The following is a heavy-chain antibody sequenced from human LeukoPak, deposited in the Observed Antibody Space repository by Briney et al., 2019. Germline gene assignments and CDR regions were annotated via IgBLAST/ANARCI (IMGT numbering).Heavy chain of an antibody. D-gene: IGHD3-10*01. CDR2: IYSGGST. J-gene: IGHJ4*02. V-gene: IGHV3-66*01. CDR3: ARDLDPGSYLGDY. Sequence: GGSLRLSCAASGFTFSSYAMSWVRQAPGKGLEWVSVIYSGGSTYYADSVKGRFTISRDNSKNTLYLQMNSLRAEDTAVYYCARDLDPGSYLGDYWGQGTLVTVSS. CDR1: GFTFSSYA.